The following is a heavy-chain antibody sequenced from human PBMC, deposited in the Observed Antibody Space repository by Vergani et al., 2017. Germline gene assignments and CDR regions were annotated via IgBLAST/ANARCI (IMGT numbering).Heavy chain of an antibody. Sequence: EVQLVESGGGLVQPGGSLRLSCAASGFTFSSYWMSWVRQAPGKGLEWVANIKQDGSEKYYVDSVKGRFTISRDNAKNSLYLQMNSLRAEDTAVYYCGRDSMAAAGRYYYYCYGMDVWGQGTTVTVSS. V-gene: IGHV3-7*01. D-gene: IGHD6-13*01. CDR1: GFTFSSYW. CDR2: IKQDGSEK. J-gene: IGHJ6*02. CDR3: GRDSMAAAGRYYYYCYGMDV.